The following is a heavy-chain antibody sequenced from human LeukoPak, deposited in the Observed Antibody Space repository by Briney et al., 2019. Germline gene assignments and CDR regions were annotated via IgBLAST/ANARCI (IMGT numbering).Heavy chain of an antibody. J-gene: IGHJ4*02. CDR3: AKDYDLTLVYYFDY. CDR1: GFTFSSYG. D-gene: IGHD3-16*01. CDR2: ISYDGSNK. V-gene: IGHV3-30*18. Sequence: QPGRSLRLSCAASGFTFSSYGMHWVRQAPGKGLEWVAVISYDGSNKYYADSVKGRFTISRDNSKNTLYLQMNSLRAEDTAVYYCAKDYDLTLVYYFDYWGQGTLVTVSS.